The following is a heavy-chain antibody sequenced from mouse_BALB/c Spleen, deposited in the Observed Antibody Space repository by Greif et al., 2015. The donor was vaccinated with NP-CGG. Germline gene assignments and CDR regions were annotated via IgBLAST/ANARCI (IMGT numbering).Heavy chain of an antibody. CDR2: IVPATDNT. V-gene: IGHV14-3*02. Sequence: VQLKQSGAEVVKPGATVRLSCTACGFNIKDYYMHWVKQRPEQGLEWIGRIVPATDNTKFDPKFQDRATITADTSSNPAYLQLSSLTSEDTAVYYCVRYYFGYYFDYWGQGTTLTVSS. CDR1: GFNIKDYY. J-gene: IGHJ2*01. CDR3: VRYYFGYYFDY. D-gene: IGHD2-2*01.